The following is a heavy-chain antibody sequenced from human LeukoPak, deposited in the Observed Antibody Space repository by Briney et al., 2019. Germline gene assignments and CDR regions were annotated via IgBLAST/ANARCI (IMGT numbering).Heavy chain of an antibody. Sequence: PSETLSLTCAVYGGSFSGYYWSWIRQPPGKGLEWIGEINHSGSTNYNPSLKSRVTISVDTSKNQFSLKLSSVTAADTAVYYCARGDYGDYDYWGQGTLVTVSS. CDR3: ARGDYGDYDY. J-gene: IGHJ4*02. CDR2: INHSGST. V-gene: IGHV4-34*01. D-gene: IGHD4-17*01. CDR1: GGSFSGYY.